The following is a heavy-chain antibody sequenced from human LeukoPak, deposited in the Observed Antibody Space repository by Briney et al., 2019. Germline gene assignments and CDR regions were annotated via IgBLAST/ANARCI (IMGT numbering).Heavy chain of an antibody. CDR2: ISGSGGTT. Sequence: RPGGSLRLSCAASGFTFNNFAMGWVRQAPGKGLEWVSAISGSGGTTYYADSVRGRFTISRDNSKNTLYLQMNSLRAEDTAVYYCARVKRDCSGGSCYSYDYWGQGTLVTVSS. J-gene: IGHJ4*02. V-gene: IGHV3-23*01. D-gene: IGHD2-15*01. CDR1: GFTFNNFA. CDR3: ARVKRDCSGGSCYSYDY.